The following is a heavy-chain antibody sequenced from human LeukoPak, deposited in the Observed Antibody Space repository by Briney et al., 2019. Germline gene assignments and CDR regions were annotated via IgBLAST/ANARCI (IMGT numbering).Heavy chain of an antibody. D-gene: IGHD5-18*01. Sequence: SVKVSIKASGGTFRSYAISWVRQAPGQGLEWMGGIIPIFGTAKYAQKFQGRVTITADESTSTAYMELSSLRSEDTAVYYCARDQGYRYGYGDFDYWGQGTLVTVSS. J-gene: IGHJ4*02. CDR2: IIPIFGTA. V-gene: IGHV1-69*01. CDR1: GGTFRSYA. CDR3: ARDQGYRYGYGDFDY.